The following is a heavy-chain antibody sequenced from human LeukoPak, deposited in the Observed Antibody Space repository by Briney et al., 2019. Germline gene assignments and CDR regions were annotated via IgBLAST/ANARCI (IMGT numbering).Heavy chain of an antibody. CDR3: ARDLNTYYYDSSGGYGMDV. Sequence: ASVKVSCEASGYTFTSYGISWVRQAPGQGLEWMGWISAYNGNTNYAQKLQGRVTMTTDTSTSTAYMELRSLRSDDTAVYYCARDLNTYYYDSSGGYGMDVWGQGTTVTVSS. CDR2: ISAYNGNT. CDR1: GYTFTSYG. V-gene: IGHV1-18*01. D-gene: IGHD3-22*01. J-gene: IGHJ6*02.